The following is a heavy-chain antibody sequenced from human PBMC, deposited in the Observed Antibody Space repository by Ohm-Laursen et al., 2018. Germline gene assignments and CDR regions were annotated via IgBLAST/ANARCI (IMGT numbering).Heavy chain of an antibody. CDR1: GFTFNNYW. V-gene: IGHV3-7*01. CDR2: IKQDGSEK. J-gene: IGHJ3*02. CDR3: ARIGDLDDFWSGPDAFDI. Sequence: SLRLSCAASGFTFNNYWMTWVRQAPGKGLEWVATIKQDGSEKYYVDSVKGRFTISRDNTKNSLYLQMNSLRTEDTAVYYCARIGDLDDFWSGPDAFDIWGQGTTVTVSS. D-gene: IGHD3-3*01.